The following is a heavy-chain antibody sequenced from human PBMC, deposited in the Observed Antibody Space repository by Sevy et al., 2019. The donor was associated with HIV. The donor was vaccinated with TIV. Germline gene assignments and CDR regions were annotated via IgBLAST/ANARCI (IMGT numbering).Heavy chain of an antibody. Sequence: GGSLRLSCADSAFTFSNYGMSWVRQAPGKGLEWISAISGSGGSTYYADFVQGRFTISRDNSKNTLYLHMDGLRAEDTAIYYCAKDFQTYYSGSGSYLVGALDIWGQGTTVTVSS. V-gene: IGHV3-23*01. CDR2: ISGSGGST. J-gene: IGHJ3*02. CDR3: AKDFQTYYSGSGSYLVGALDI. CDR1: AFTFSNYG. D-gene: IGHD3-10*01.